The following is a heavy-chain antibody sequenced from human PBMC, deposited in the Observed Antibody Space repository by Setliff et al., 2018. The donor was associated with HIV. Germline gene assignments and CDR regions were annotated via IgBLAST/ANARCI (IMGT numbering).Heavy chain of an antibody. CDR1: GGSFSGYY. CDR3: ARQPRITAAGTTPPFDP. D-gene: IGHD6-13*01. V-gene: IGHV4-34*01. J-gene: IGHJ5*02. Sequence: PSETLSLTCAVYGGSFSGYYWSWIRQPPGKGLEWIGEINHSGSANYNPSLTSRVTISVDTSKTQFSLKLSSVTAADTAIYYCARQPRITAAGTTPPFDPWGQGTLVTVSS. CDR2: INHSGSA.